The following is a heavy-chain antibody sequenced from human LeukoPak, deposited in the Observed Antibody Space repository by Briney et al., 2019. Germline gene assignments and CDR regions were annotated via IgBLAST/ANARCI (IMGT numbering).Heavy chain of an antibody. Sequence: GGSLRLSCAASGFTFSDYYMSWIRQAPGKGLEWVSYISSSGSTIYYADSVKGRFTISRDNAKNSLYLQMNSLRAEDTAVYYCASKGGQLLYWDAFDIWGQGTMVTVSS. CDR1: GFTFSDYY. CDR3: ASKGGQLLYWDAFDI. V-gene: IGHV3-11*04. D-gene: IGHD2-2*02. J-gene: IGHJ3*02. CDR2: ISSSGSTI.